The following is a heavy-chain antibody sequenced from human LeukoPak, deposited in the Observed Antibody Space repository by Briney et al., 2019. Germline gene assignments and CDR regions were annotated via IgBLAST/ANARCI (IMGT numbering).Heavy chain of an antibody. J-gene: IGHJ4*02. CDR1: GFTFSSYA. CDR2: ISGSGGST. Sequence: GGSLRLSCAASGFTFSSYAMSWVRQAPGKGLECVSAISGSGGSTYYADSVKGRFTISRDNSKNTLYLQMNSLRAEDTAVYYWAKPPRRKYYFDYWGQGTLVTVSS. V-gene: IGHV3-23*01. CDR3: AKPPRRKYYFDY.